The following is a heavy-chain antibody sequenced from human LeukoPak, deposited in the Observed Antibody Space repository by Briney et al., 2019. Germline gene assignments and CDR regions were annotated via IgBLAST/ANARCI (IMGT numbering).Heavy chain of an antibody. D-gene: IGHD3-10*01. V-gene: IGHV1-2*02. CDR1: GYTFTGYY. CDR2: INPNSGGT. CDR3: ARDRDYGSGIFDY. Sequence: ASVKVSCKASGYTFTGYYMHWVRQAPGQGLEWMGWINPNSGGTNYAQKFQGRVTMTRDTSISTAYMELNRLRSDDTAVYYCARDRDYGSGIFDYWRQGTLVTVSS. J-gene: IGHJ4*02.